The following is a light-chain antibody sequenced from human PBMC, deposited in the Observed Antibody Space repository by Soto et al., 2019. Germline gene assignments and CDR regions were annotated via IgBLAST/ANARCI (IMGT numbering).Light chain of an antibody. CDR2: GAS. CDR3: QQYGSSPS. V-gene: IGKV3-20*01. J-gene: IGKJ3*01. CDR1: QSVSSSY. Sequence: EIVLTQSPGTLSLSPGERATLSCRASQSVSSSYLAWYRQRPGQAPRLLIYGASSRATGIPDRFSGSGSGTDFTLTISSLEPEDFAVYYCQQYGSSPSFGPGTKVDIK.